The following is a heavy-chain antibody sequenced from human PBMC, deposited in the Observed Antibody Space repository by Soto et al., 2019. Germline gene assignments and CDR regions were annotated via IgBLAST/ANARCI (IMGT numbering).Heavy chain of an antibody. Sequence: QVQLQESGPGLVKPSQTLSLTCTVSGGSISSGGYYWSWIRQHLGKGLEWIGFMDYSGTTYYNPSLKSRLTISVDTSKNQFSLKLSSVTAADTAVYYCASLSSGRTFDYWGQGTLVTVSS. CDR3: ASLSSGRTFDY. V-gene: IGHV4-31*03. CDR1: GGSISSGGYY. J-gene: IGHJ4*02. CDR2: MDYSGTT. D-gene: IGHD6-19*01.